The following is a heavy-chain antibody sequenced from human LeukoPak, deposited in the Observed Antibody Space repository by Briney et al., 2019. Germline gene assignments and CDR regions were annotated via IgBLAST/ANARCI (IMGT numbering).Heavy chain of an antibody. D-gene: IGHD6-25*01. CDR1: GYSFTNYW. CDR3: ACRHFSGTWSGP. V-gene: IGHV5-51*01. Sequence: GESLKISCKGFGYSFTNYWIGWVRQMPGKGLEWMGVIYPGDFRTRYSPSFQGQVTIPADKSISTAYLQWSSLKASDTAIYYCACRHFSGTWSGPWGQGTLVTVSS. J-gene: IGHJ5*02. CDR2: IYPGDFRT.